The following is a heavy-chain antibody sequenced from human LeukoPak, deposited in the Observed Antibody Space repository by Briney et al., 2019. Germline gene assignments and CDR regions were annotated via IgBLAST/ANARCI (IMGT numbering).Heavy chain of an antibody. CDR2: ISSSSSYI. CDR1: GFTFSSYS. Sequence: GGSLRLSCAASGFTFSSYSMNWVRQAPGKGLERVSSISSSSSYIYYADSVKGRFTISRDNAKNSLYLQMNSLRAEDTAVYYCAKTGGDSVLYYYYMDVWGKGTTVTVSS. V-gene: IGHV3-21*01. J-gene: IGHJ6*03. D-gene: IGHD3-10*01. CDR3: AKTGGDSVLYYYYMDV.